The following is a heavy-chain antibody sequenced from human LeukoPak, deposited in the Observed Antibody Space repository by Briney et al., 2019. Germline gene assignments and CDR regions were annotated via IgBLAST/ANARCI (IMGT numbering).Heavy chain of an antibody. J-gene: IGHJ3*02. CDR1: GYTFADYF. D-gene: IGHD3-3*01. V-gene: IGHV1-2*02. Sequence: ASVKVSCKASGYTFADYFMNWVRQAPGQGLEWMGWINPKSGGTVYAQKFQGRVTMTRDTSSSTAYMELSRLRFDDTVVYYCARGPRITIFGVVMANDAFDIWGQGTMVTVSS. CDR3: ARGPRITIFGVVMANDAFDI. CDR2: INPKSGGT.